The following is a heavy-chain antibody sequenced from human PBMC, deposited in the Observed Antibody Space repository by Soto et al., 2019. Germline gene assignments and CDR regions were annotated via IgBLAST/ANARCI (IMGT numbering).Heavy chain of an antibody. CDR3: AKDPHWYGMDV. V-gene: IGHV3-23*01. CDR1: GFTFDDYF. D-gene: IGHD1-20*01. CDR2: INKNGGTA. Sequence: EVQLLESGGGLVQPGESLRLSCAASGFTFDDYFMNWVRQAPGKGLEWVTGINKNGGTAQYAGSVTGRFTISRENARNTLYRQLNSLRAKVTALFKYAKDPHWYGMDVWGQGTTVNVSS. J-gene: IGHJ6*02.